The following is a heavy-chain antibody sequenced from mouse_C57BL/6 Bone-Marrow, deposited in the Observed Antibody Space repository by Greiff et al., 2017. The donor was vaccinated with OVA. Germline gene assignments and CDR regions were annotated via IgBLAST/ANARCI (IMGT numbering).Heavy chain of an antibody. J-gene: IGHJ4*01. D-gene: IGHD1-1*01. Sequence: EVKLVESGGGLVQPGGSLKLSCAASGFTFSDYYMYWVRQTPEKRLEWVAYISNGGGSTYYPDTVKGRFTISRDNAKNTLYLQMSRLKSEDTAMYYCAATVVSYYAMDYWGQGTSVTVSS. V-gene: IGHV5-12*01. CDR2: ISNGGGST. CDR3: AATVVSYYAMDY. CDR1: GFTFSDYY.